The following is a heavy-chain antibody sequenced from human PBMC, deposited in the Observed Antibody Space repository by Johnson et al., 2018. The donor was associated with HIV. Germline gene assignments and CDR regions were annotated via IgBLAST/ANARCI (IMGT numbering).Heavy chain of an antibody. CDR3: ARDGGGLDHDAFDI. Sequence: QVQLVESGGGVVPPGRSLRLSCAASGFTFSSYAMHWVRQAPGKGLEWVAVISYDGSNKYYADSVKGRFTISRDNSKNTLYLQMNSLRAEDTAVYYCARDGGGLDHDAFDIWGQGTMVTVSS. CDR1: GFTFSSYA. D-gene: IGHD3/OR15-3a*01. J-gene: IGHJ3*02. V-gene: IGHV3-30-3*01. CDR2: ISYDGSNK.